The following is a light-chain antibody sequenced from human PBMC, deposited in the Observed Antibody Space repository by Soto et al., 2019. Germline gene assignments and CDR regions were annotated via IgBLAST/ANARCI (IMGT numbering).Light chain of an antibody. CDR2: AGS. CDR1: QGISSY. CDR3: QQFNTYPIT. J-gene: IGKJ5*01. V-gene: IGKV1-9*01. Sequence: IQLTQSPSSLSASVGDRVTITCRASQGISSYLALYQQDPGKAPKLLIYAGSTLQSGVPSRFSGSGSGTDFTLTISSLQPEDFATYYCQQFNTYPITFGQGTRLEIK.